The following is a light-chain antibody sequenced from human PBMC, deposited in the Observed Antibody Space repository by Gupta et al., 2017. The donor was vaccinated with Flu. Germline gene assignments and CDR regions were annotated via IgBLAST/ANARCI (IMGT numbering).Light chain of an antibody. Sequence: SMALCRGGNRVDVVVYNDISQYQEDPGKAPMIMMYEDSNRPSGVSIRFSGSKSGNTASLTIAGFQAKDEADYYGCSLHSNSSVVFGTGTKVTVL. J-gene: IGLJ2*01. CDR3: CSLHSNSSVV. V-gene: IGLV2-14*01. CDR1: RVDVVVYND. CDR2: EDS.